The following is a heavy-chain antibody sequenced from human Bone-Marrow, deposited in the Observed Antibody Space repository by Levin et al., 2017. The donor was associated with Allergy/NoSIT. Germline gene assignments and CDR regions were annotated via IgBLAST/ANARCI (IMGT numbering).Heavy chain of an antibody. CDR2: IRSKANSYAT. CDR1: GFTFSGSA. D-gene: IGHD5-18*01. V-gene: IGHV3-73*01. CDR3: TSLDTAMERRDAFDI. Sequence: GGSLRLSCAASGFTFSGSAMHWVRQASGKGLEWVGRIRSKANSYATAYAASVKGRFTISRDDSKNTAYLQMNSLKTEDTAVYYCTSLDTAMERRDAFDIWGQGTMVTVSS. J-gene: IGHJ3*02.